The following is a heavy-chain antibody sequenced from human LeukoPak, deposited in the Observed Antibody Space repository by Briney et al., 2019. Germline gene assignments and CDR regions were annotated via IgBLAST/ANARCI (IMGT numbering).Heavy chain of an antibody. CDR3: AFCSGYYYSFDY. D-gene: IGHD3-22*01. J-gene: IGHJ4*02. CDR1: GGSISSSSYY. Sequence: PSETLSLTCTVSGGSISSSSYYWGWIRKPPGKGLEWIGSIYYSGSTYYNPSLKSRVTISVDTSKNQFSLKLSSVTAADTAVYYCAFCSGYYYSFDYWGQGTLVTVSS. V-gene: IGHV4-39*01. CDR2: IYYSGST.